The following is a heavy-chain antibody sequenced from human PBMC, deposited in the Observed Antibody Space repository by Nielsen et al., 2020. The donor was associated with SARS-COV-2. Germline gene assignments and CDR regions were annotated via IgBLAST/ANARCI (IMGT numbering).Heavy chain of an antibody. CDR3: AAGYLRGHDAFDI. D-gene: IGHD3-16*02. CDR2: IVVGSGNT. Sequence: SVKVSCKASGFTFTSSAMQWVRQARGQRLEWIGWIVVGSGNTNYAQKFQERVTITRDMSTSTAYMDLSSLRSEDTAVYYCAAGYLRGHDAFDIWGQGTMVTVSS. J-gene: IGHJ3*02. CDR1: GFTFTSSA. V-gene: IGHV1-58*02.